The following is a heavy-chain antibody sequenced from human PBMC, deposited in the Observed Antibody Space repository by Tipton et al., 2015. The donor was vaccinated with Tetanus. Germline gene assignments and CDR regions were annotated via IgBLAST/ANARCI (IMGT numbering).Heavy chain of an antibody. Sequence: VQLVQSGAEVKKPGESLRISCKGSGYSFTSYWISWVRQMPGKGLEWMGRIDPSDTYTNYSPSFQGHVTISADKSISTAYLQWSGLKASDTAMYYCARQGSYAAMAPGGGYDAFDIWGQGTMVTVSS. CDR3: ARQGSYAAMAPGGGYDAFDI. CDR2: IDPSDTYT. D-gene: IGHD5-18*01. J-gene: IGHJ3*02. CDR1: GYSFTSYW. V-gene: IGHV5-10-1*01.